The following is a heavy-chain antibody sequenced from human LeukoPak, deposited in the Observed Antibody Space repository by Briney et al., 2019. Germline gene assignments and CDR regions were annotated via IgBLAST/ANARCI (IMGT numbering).Heavy chain of an antibody. V-gene: IGHV4-59*01. CDR1: GDSINYYY. Sequence: SETLSLTCSVSGDSINYYYWSWIRQPPGKGLEWIGYIYYNGVTNYNPSLKSRLTISVDTSKNQFSLKLNSVTAADTALYYCARAGGYYDILTGYSLLLDYWGQGTLVTVSS. J-gene: IGHJ4*02. D-gene: IGHD3-9*01. CDR2: IYYNGVT. CDR3: ARAGGYYDILTGYSLLLDY.